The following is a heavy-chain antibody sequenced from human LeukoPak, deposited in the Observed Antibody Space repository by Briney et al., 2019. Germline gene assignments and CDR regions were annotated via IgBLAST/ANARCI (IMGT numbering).Heavy chain of an antibody. Sequence: ASVNVARQGCGYTLTSYVIGWVGQAAGRWIDWIGWTHPNSRNPGYAQNFQGRLTLTRNTSLSTAYMELSSLRSEDTAVYYCARGRYLYCSGSSCYASDFEIWGKGTMVTVSS. J-gene: IGHJ3*02. V-gene: IGHV1-8*01. CDR2: THPNSRNP. CDR3: ARGRYLYCSGSSCYASDFEI. CDR1: GYTLTSYV. D-gene: IGHD2-2*01.